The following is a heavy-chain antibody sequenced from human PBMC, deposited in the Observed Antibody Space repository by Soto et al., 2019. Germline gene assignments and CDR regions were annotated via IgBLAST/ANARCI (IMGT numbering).Heavy chain of an antibody. D-gene: IGHD3-22*01. CDR1: GFTFSSYA. J-gene: IGHJ4*02. CDR2: ISGSGGST. CDR3: AKDAGPYYYDSSGYSFDY. V-gene: IGHV3-23*01. Sequence: GGSLRLSCAASGFTFSSYAMSWVRQAPGKGLEWVSAISGSGGSTYYADSVKGRFTISRDNSKNTLYLQMNSLRAEDTAVYYCAKDAGPYYYDSSGYSFDYWGQGTLVTVSS.